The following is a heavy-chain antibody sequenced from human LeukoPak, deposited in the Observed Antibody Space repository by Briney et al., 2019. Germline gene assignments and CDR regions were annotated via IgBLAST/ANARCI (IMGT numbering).Heavy chain of an antibody. D-gene: IGHD1-1*01. Sequence: GGSLRLSCAASGFTLSRYTMHWVRQAPGKGLEWVALISYDGSKKFYADSVKGRFTISRDNSEKTLYLQMNSLRPDDTAVYFCARPLRTAPYYYNGMDVWGQGTTVSVSS. V-gene: IGHV3-30-3*01. CDR2: ISYDGSKK. CDR3: ARPLRTAPYYYNGMDV. J-gene: IGHJ6*02. CDR1: GFTLSRYT.